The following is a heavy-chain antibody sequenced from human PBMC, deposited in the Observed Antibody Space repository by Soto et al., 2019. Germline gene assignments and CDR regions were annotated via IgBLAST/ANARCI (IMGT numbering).Heavy chain of an antibody. CDR2: IIPILNIA. J-gene: IGHJ6*02. Sequence: QVQLVQSGAEVKRPGSSVQVSCKAFGGTFRTSTISWVRQAPGQGLEWMGRIIPILNIANYAQKFQGRVTFTADKSTSTAYMDMGSLRSEDTAVYYCARSVGVYLDTNMVSAYGMDVWGQGTTVTVSS. D-gene: IGHD5-18*01. CDR1: GGTFRTST. CDR3: ARSVGVYLDTNMVSAYGMDV. V-gene: IGHV1-69*02.